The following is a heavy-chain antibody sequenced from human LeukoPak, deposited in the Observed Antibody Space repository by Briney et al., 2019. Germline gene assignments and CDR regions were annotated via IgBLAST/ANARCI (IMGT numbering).Heavy chain of an antibody. CDR1: GDSISLYY. Sequence: PSETLSLTCAVSGDSISLYYWSWIRQPPGKGLEWIGYIEYSGSTSYNPSLKSRATISEDTSKNHFSLKLNSVTAADTAVYYCARSPDTSGYYYYFDSWGQGTLVTVSS. J-gene: IGHJ4*02. D-gene: IGHD3-22*01. CDR2: IEYSGST. CDR3: ARSPDTSGYYYYFDS. V-gene: IGHV4-59*12.